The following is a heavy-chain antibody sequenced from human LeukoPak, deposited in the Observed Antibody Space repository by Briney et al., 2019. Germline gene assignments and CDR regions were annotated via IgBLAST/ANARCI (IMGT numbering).Heavy chain of an antibody. CDR3: TTDWARYYGSGSYYT. CDR2: IKSKTDGGTT. V-gene: IGHV3-15*01. J-gene: IGHJ5*02. Sequence: GGSLRLSCAASGFTFSNAWMSWVRQAPGKGLEWVGRIKSKTDGGTTDYAAPVKGRFTISRDDSKNTLYLQMNSLKTEDTAVYYCTTDWARYYGSGSYYTWGQGTLVTVSS. CDR1: GFTFSNAW. D-gene: IGHD3-10*01.